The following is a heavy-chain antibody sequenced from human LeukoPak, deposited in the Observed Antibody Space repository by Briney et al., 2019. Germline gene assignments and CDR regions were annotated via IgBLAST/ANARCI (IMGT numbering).Heavy chain of an antibody. CDR3: ARDIVAVPAAAYYYYGMDV. J-gene: IGHJ6*02. CDR2: ISYDGSNK. V-gene: IGHV3-30*04. Sequence: GGSLRLSCAASGFTFSSYAMHWVRQAPGKGLEWVAVISYDGSNKYYADSVKGRFTISRDNSKNTLYLQMNSLRAEDTAVYYCARDIVAVPAAAYYYYGMDVWGQGTTVTVSS. CDR1: GFTFSSYA. D-gene: IGHD2-2*01.